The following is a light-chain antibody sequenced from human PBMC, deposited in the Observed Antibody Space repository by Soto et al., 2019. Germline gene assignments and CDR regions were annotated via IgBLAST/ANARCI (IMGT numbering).Light chain of an antibody. V-gene: IGKV3-20*01. J-gene: IGKJ5*01. CDR2: GAS. Sequence: EIVLTQSPGTLSLSPGERATLSCRASQSVSSSYLAWYQQKPGQAPRLLIYGASSRATGIPDRFSGSGSATDFTLTITSLQSEDFGVYFCQQYTDWPITFGQGTRLEIK. CDR3: QQYTDWPIT. CDR1: QSVSSSY.